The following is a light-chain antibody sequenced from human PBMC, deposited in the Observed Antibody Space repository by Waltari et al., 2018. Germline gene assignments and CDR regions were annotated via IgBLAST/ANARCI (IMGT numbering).Light chain of an antibody. CDR2: KGN. CDR1: SGSVSSTSY. CDR3: SMYMGSGIWV. V-gene: IGLV8-61*01. Sequence: QTVVTQEPSLSVSPGGTVTLTCALSSGSVSSTSYATWYRQTPGQAPRTRVYKGNSRSFGFPDRFSGSVLGNKAALTITGAQADDESDYFCSMYMGSGIWVFGGGTQLTVL. J-gene: IGLJ3*02.